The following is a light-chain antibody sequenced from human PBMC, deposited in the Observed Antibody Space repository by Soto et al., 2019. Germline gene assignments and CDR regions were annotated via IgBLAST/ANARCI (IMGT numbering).Light chain of an antibody. CDR2: GAS. Sequence: EIVITQSPATLSVSTGERATLSCRASQSVSSNLAWYQQKPGQAPRLLIYGASTRATGIPARFSGSGSGTEFTLTISSLQSEDFAVYYCQQYNNWPRTFGQGTKV. V-gene: IGKV3-15*01. J-gene: IGKJ1*01. CDR3: QQYNNWPRT. CDR1: QSVSSN.